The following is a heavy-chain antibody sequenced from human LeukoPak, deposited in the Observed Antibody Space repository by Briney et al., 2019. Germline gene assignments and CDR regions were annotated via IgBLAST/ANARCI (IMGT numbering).Heavy chain of an antibody. D-gene: IGHD6-13*01. Sequence: SETLSLTCTVSGGSISSYYWSWIRQPPGKGLEWIGYFYYSGSTDYNPSLKSRATISVDTSKNQFSLRLSSVTAADTAVYYCARGRAAAGSPFDYWGQGTLVTASS. CDR3: ARGRAAAGSPFDY. J-gene: IGHJ4*02. V-gene: IGHV4-59*01. CDR2: FYYSGST. CDR1: GGSISSYY.